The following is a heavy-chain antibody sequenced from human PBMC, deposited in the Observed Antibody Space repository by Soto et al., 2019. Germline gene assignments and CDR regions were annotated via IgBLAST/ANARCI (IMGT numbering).Heavy chain of an antibody. CDR1: GYTFNSYD. CDR3: ARGDYRIRDAFDI. CDR2: MNPNSGNT. D-gene: IGHD4-17*01. V-gene: IGHV1-8*01. J-gene: IGHJ3*02. Sequence: ASVKVSCKASGYTFNSYDINWVRQATGQGLEWMGWMNPNSGNTGYAQKFQGRVTMTRNTSISTAYMELSSLRSEDTAVYYCARGDYRIRDAFDIWGQGTMVTVSS.